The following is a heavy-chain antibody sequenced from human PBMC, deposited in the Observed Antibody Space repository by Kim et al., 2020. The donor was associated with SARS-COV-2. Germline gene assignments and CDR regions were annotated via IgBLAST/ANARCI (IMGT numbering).Heavy chain of an antibody. Sequence: GSIGYADSVKGRFTISRDNAKNSLYLQMNSLRAEDTALYYTYYYDSTGGYWGQGTLVTVSS. CDR2: GSI. D-gene: IGHD3-22*01. CDR3: YYYDSTGGY. J-gene: IGHJ4*02. V-gene: IGHV3-9*01.